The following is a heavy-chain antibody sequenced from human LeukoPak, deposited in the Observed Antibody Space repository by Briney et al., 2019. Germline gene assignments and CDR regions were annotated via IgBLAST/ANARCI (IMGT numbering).Heavy chain of an antibody. J-gene: IGHJ6*03. CDR3: ARFPVTLWFGELRYYYYYYMDV. D-gene: IGHD3-10*01. CDR1: GYTFTSYG. Sequence: ASVKVSCKASGYTFTSYGISWVRQAPGQGLEWMGWISAYNGNTNYAQKLQGRVTMTTDTSTSTAYMEMTSLRSDDTAPYYRARFPVTLWFGELRYYYYYYMDVWGKGTTVTVSS. CDR2: ISAYNGNT. V-gene: IGHV1-18*01.